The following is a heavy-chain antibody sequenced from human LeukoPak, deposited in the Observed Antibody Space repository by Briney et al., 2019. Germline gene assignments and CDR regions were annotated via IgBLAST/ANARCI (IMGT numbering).Heavy chain of an antibody. CDR2: IFASGST. V-gene: IGHV4-4*07. CDR1: GASINSDY. CDR3: VRGWAPRGEKSSFAS. D-gene: IGHD3-10*01. Sequence: SETLSLTCTVSGASINSDYWTWVRQVAGKGLEWIGRIFASGSTNYNPYLRSRITMSVDTSKNQFSLDLSSVTAADTGVYYSVRGWAPRGEKSSFASWGQGTLVTVSS. J-gene: IGHJ4*02.